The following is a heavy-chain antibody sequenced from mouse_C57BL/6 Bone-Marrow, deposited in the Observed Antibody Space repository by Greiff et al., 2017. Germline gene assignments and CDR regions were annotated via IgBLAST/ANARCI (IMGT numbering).Heavy chain of an antibody. V-gene: IGHV1-47*01. J-gene: IGHJ3*01. Sequence: QVQLKESGAELVKPGASVKMSCKASGYTFTTYPIEWMKQNHGKSLEWIGNFHPYNDDTKYNEKFKGKATLTADKSSSTAYMELRSLTSEDSAVYFCARRGYYDRFAYWGQGTLVTVSA. D-gene: IGHD2-4*01. CDR3: ARRGYYDRFAY. CDR2: FHPYNDDT. CDR1: GYTFTTYP.